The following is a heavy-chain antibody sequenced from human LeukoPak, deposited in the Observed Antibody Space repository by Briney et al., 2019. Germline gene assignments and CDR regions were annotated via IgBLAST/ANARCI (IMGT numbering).Heavy chain of an antibody. CDR3: ARDRCYSGSGTTCGALDV. CDR1: GFNFNTYS. V-gene: IGHV3-48*01. J-gene: IGHJ3*01. CDR2: ISSGSRTT. Sequence: GGSLRLSCAASGFNFNTYSMNWVRQAPGKGLEWVSYISSGSRTTSYADSVKGRFTISRDNAKNSLYLQMSGLRAEDTAVYFCARDRCYSGSGTTCGALDVWGQGTLVTVSS. D-gene: IGHD3-10*01.